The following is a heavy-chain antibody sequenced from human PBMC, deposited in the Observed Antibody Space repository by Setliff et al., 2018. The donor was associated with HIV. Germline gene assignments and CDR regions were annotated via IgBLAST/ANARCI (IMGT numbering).Heavy chain of an antibody. CDR3: ARVTGYYDSSGYAFGY. V-gene: IGHV4-61*02. D-gene: IGHD3-22*01. CDR1: GGSISSGPYY. CDR2: IDTKGST. J-gene: IGHJ4*02. Sequence: SETLSLTCTVSGGSISSGPYYWSWVRQPAGEGLEWIGRIDTKGSTNYNPPLRSRVTIAVATSNNQFSLKLSSVTAADTAVYYCARVTGYYDSSGYAFGYWGQGTLVTVSS.